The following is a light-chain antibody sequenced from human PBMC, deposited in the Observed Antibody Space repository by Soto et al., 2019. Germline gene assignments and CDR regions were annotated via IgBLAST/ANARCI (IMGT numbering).Light chain of an antibody. CDR1: QGISNY. CDR3: QQYTNTNNPWM. V-gene: IGKV1-16*01. Sequence: DIQMTQSPSSLSASVGDRVTITCRAIQGISNYLAWYQQKPGKVPKLLVYDASTLQSGVASRFSGSGSGTEFTLIISGLQPDDSATYYCQQYTNTNNPWMVGQGTKVDIK. CDR2: DAS. J-gene: IGKJ2*01.